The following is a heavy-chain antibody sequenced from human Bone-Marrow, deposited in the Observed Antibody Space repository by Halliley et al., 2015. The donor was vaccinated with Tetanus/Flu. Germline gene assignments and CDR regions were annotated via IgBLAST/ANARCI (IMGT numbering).Heavy chain of an antibody. D-gene: IGHD1-7*01. J-gene: IGHJ5*02. CDR3: ARTNWNYGWTNWFDP. V-gene: IGHV4-30-2*01. Sequence: MGFAPHSGSPHSNPSLNSRVVLSVDGSRNQFSLKRTSVTAADTAIYFCARTNWNYGWTNWFDPWGQGTLVTVSS. CDR2: APHSGSP.